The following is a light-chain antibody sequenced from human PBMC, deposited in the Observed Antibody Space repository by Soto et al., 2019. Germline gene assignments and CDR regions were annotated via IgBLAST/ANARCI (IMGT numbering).Light chain of an antibody. V-gene: IGLV2-11*01. CDR1: NSDVGGYNY. Sequence: QSVLTQPRSVSGSPGQSVTISCTGTNSDVGGYNYVSWYRQHPGKAPKVIIYDVTERPSGVPDRFSGSKSGNTASLTISGLQAEDEASYYCCSYAGRYSFLFGGGTKVTVL. J-gene: IGLJ2*01. CDR2: DVT. CDR3: CSYAGRYSFL.